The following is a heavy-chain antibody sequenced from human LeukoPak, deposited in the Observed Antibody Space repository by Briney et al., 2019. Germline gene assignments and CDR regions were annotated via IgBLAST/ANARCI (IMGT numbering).Heavy chain of an antibody. V-gene: IGHV3-30*02. CDR2: IRYDGSNK. J-gene: IGHJ4*02. Sequence: PGGSLRLSCAASGFTFSSYGMHWVPQAPGKGLEWVAFIRYDGSNKYYADSVKGRFTISRDNSKNTLYLQMNSLRAEDTAVYYCAKDLGGWFGELYLDYWGQGTLVTVSS. D-gene: IGHD3-10*01. CDR3: AKDLGGWFGELYLDY. CDR1: GFTFSSYG.